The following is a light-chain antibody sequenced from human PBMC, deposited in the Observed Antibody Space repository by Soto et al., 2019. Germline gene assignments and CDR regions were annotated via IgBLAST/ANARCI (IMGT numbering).Light chain of an antibody. CDR2: DVN. Sequence: QSALTQPASASGSPGQSIAISCTGTSSDVGGYDYVSWYQQHPGKAPKLMIYDVNNRPSGASHRFSGSKSGNTASLTISGLEAEDEADYYCSSSTSSSTHVFGTGTKLTVL. CDR3: SSSTSSSTHV. V-gene: IGLV2-14*03. J-gene: IGLJ1*01. CDR1: SSDVGGYDY.